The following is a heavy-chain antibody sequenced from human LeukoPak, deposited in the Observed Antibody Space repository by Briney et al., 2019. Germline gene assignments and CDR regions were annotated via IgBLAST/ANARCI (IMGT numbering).Heavy chain of an antibody. V-gene: IGHV3-30*04. CDR1: GFTLSSYA. CDR2: ISYDGSNK. Sequence: GGSLRLSCAASGFTLSSYAMHWVRQAPGKGLEWVAVISYDGSNKYYADSVKGRFTISRDNSKNTLYLQMNSLRAEDTAVYYCAREWRGYYDSSGYLDYWGQGTLVTVSS. CDR3: AREWRGYYDSSGYLDY. D-gene: IGHD3-22*01. J-gene: IGHJ4*02.